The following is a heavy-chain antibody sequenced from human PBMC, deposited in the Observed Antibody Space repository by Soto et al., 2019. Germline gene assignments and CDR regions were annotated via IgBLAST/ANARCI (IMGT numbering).Heavy chain of an antibody. CDR2: FSGCGLTT. D-gene: IGHD2-2*01. CDR1: GFDFNSYA. V-gene: IGHV3-23*01. CDR3: AKVRVVLPIASMDV. J-gene: IGHJ6*03. Sequence: GGSLRLSCAASGFDFNSYAMNWVRQAPGKGLEWVSGFSGCGLTTYYADSVKGRFTISRYNSKNSLYLQLNSLRVEDTALYYCAKVRVVLPIASMDVWGKGTTVTVSS.